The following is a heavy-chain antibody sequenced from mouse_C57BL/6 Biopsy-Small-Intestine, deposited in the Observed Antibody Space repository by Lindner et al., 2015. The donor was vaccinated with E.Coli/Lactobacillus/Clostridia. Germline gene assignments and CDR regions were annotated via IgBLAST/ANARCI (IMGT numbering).Heavy chain of an antibody. CDR2: IYPGDGDT. CDR1: GYAFSSSW. Sequence: VQLQESGPELVKPGASVKISCKASGYAFSSSWMNWVKQRPGKGLEWIGRIYPGDGDTNYNGKFKGKATLTADKSSSTAYMQLSSLTSEDSAVYFCARPPPNWDDWYFDVWGTGTTVTVSS. J-gene: IGHJ1*03. D-gene: IGHD4-1*01. CDR3: ARPPPNWDDWYFDV. V-gene: IGHV1-82*01.